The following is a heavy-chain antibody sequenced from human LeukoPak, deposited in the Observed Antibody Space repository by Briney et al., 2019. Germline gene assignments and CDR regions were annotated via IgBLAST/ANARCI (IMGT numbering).Heavy chain of an antibody. D-gene: IGHD4-11*01. Sequence: SETLSLTCAVYGGSFSGYYWSWIGQPPGKGLEWIGEINHSGSTNYNPSLKSRVTISVDTSKNQFSLKLSSVTAADSAVYYCARFRNYSTVYYYYYMDVWGKGTTVTVSS. V-gene: IGHV4-34*01. CDR3: ARFRNYSTVYYYYYMDV. CDR2: INHSGST. J-gene: IGHJ6*03. CDR1: GGSFSGYY.